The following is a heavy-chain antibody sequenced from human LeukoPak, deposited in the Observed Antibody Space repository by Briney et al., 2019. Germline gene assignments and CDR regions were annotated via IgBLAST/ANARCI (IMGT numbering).Heavy chain of an antibody. CDR2: ISYDGSNK. CDR1: GFTFSGFG. Sequence: GGSLRLSCAASGFTFSGFGMHWVRQAPGKGLEWVALISYDGSNKYHADSAKGRFTISRDNSKNTLYLQMNSLRTEDTAVYYCAKQDSAYGSYYYAMDVWGQGTTVTVSS. D-gene: IGHD5-12*01. J-gene: IGHJ6*02. CDR3: AKQDSAYGSYYYAMDV. V-gene: IGHV3-30*18.